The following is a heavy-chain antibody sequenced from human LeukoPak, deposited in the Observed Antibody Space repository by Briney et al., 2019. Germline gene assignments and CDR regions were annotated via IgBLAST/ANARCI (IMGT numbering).Heavy chain of an antibody. J-gene: IGHJ4*02. V-gene: IGHV3-11*04. D-gene: IGHD3-10*01. CDR1: GFPFSDYY. Sequence: GSLRLSFAASGFPFSDYYMSWIRQAPGKGLEWVSYINSSGSTIYYPDSVKGRFTIYRENAKNSLYLQMNRLRAEDTAVYYCARVGAYYGSGSSAYYFDYWGQGTLVTVSS. CDR3: ARVGAYYGSGSSAYYFDY. CDR2: INSSGSTI.